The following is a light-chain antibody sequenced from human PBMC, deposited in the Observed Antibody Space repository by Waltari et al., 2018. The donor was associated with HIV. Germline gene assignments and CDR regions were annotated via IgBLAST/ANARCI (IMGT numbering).Light chain of an antibody. Sequence: SALTQPASVSGSPGQAITVSCPGSSSDVWSYNLVSWYQQHPGKAPKLMIYEDDKRPSGVSNRFSGSKSGNTASLTISGLQAEDEADYYCCSYAGSTTWLFGGGTKLTVL. CDR2: EDD. CDR3: CSYAGSTTWL. J-gene: IGLJ3*02. V-gene: IGLV2-23*01. CDR1: SSDVWSYNL.